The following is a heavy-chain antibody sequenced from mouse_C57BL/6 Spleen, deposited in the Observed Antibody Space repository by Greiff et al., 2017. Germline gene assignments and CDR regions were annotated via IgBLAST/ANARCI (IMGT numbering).Heavy chain of an antibody. CDR2: INPYNGGT. Sequence: EVQLQQSGPVLVKPGASVKMSCKASGYTFTDYYMNWVKQSHGKSLEWIGVINPYNGGTSYNQKFKGKATLTVDKSSSTAYMELNSLTSEDSAVYYCARLCSSGPEAMDYWGQGTSVTVSS. J-gene: IGHJ4*01. CDR1: GYTFTDYY. CDR3: ARLCSSGPEAMDY. D-gene: IGHD3-2*02. V-gene: IGHV1-19*01.